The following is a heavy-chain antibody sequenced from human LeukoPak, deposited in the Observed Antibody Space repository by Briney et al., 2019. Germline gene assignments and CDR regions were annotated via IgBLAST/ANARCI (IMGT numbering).Heavy chain of an antibody. Sequence: GGSLGLSCTTSGFTFGEYTLSWFRQAPGKGLEWVGLIRSKDNGRTIEYAASVKGRFNISRDDSESVAYLQMSSLRAEDTAIYYCAKDGAILWTQKYFDYWGQGTLVTVSS. V-gene: IGHV3-49*03. J-gene: IGHJ4*02. D-gene: IGHD2-21*01. CDR2: IRSKDNGRTI. CDR1: GFTFGEYT. CDR3: AKDGAILWTQKYFDY.